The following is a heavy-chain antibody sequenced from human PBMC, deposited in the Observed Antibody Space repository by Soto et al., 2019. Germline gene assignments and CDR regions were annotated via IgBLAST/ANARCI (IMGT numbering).Heavy chain of an antibody. V-gene: IGHV2-5*02. CDR2: FYWDNTQ. CDR1: GFSLSTNGVA. CDR3: AYALRGSSCGGDRCYYFDY. Sequence: QITLKESGPSPVKPTQTLTLTCTFSGFSLSTNGVAVGWVRQPPGEALEWLAIFYWDNTQRYSPSLRARLTVTRDTAKNQVVLTVTNMDPVDTATYYCAYALRGSSCGGDRCYYFDYWGQGTLVTVSS. D-gene: IGHD2-21*01. J-gene: IGHJ4*02.